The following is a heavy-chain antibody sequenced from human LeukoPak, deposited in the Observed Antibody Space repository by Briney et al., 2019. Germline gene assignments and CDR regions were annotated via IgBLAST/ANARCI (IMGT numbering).Heavy chain of an antibody. Sequence: GGSLRLSCAASGFTFNSYAMTWVRQAPGKGLEWVSAISGGGVNTYYADSVKGRFTISRDNSKNTLYLQMNSLRAEDTAVYYCAREGPGLDYWGQGTLVTVSS. CDR3: AREGPGLDY. D-gene: IGHD1-14*01. J-gene: IGHJ4*02. V-gene: IGHV3-23*01. CDR2: ISGGGVNT. CDR1: GFTFNSYA.